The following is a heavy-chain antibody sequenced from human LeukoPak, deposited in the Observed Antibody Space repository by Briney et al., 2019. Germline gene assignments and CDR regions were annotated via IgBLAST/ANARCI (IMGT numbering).Heavy chain of an antibody. CDR3: ARRYYYDSSGYYLAHDAFDI. CDR2: IYPGDSET. D-gene: IGHD3-22*01. V-gene: IGHV5-51*01. Sequence: GESLKISCKGSGYSFTSHWIGWVRQMPGKGLEWLGIIYPGDSETRYSPSFQGQVTISADKSISTAYLQWSSLKASDTAMYYCARRYYYDSSGYYLAHDAFDIWGQGTMVTVSS. J-gene: IGHJ3*02. CDR1: GYSFTSHW.